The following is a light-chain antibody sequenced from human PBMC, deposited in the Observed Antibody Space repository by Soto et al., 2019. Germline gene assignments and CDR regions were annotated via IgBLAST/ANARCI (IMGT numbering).Light chain of an antibody. J-gene: IGLJ1*01. CDR3: SSYAGSSNV. V-gene: IGLV2-8*01. Sequence: QSVLTQPPSASGSPGQSAAISCTGTSSDVGGYNYVSWYQQHPGKAPDLMIYEVNKRPSGVPDRFSGSKSGNTASLTVSGLQAEDEAYYYCSSYAGSSNVFGTGTYVTVL. CDR1: SSDVGGYNY. CDR2: EVN.